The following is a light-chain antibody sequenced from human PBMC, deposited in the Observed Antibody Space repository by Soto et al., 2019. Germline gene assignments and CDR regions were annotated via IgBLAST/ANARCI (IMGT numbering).Light chain of an antibody. CDR1: QSISSN. V-gene: IGKV3-15*01. J-gene: IGKJ1*01. Sequence: EILMTQSPATLSVSSGERATLSCRASQSISSNLAWYHHKPGQAPRLLIYDAFTRATGIPARFSGSGSGTEFTLTIGSLQSEDFAVYYCQQYNSWPETFGQGTKVEI. CDR3: QQYNSWPET. CDR2: DAF.